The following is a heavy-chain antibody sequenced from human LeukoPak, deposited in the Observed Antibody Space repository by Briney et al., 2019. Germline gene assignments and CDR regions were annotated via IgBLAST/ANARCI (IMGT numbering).Heavy chain of an antibody. D-gene: IGHD6-19*01. CDR2: IYTSGST. Sequence: PSETLSLTCTVSGGSISSYYWSWIRQPPGKGLEWIGYIYTSGSTNYNPSLKSRVTISVDTSKNQFSLKLSSVTAADTAVYYCARLNSGWLDDFDIWGQGTMVTVSS. J-gene: IGHJ3*02. V-gene: IGHV4-4*09. CDR3: ARLNSGWLDDFDI. CDR1: GGSISSYY.